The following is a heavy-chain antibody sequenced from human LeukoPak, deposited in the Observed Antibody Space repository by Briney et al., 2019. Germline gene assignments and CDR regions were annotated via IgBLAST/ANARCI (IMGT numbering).Heavy chain of an antibody. D-gene: IGHD2-2*03. Sequence: ASVKVSCKASGYSLSDYHLHWVRQAPGQGLEWMGDINPGNGDTKYAQKSQGRVTMTRDTSISTVYMDLSGLTPDDTAVYYCARDPQYTFGYPTYDCWGQGTLVTVSS. CDR2: INPGNGDT. V-gene: IGHV1-2*02. CDR3: ARDPQYTFGYPTYDC. J-gene: IGHJ4*02. CDR1: GYSLSDYH.